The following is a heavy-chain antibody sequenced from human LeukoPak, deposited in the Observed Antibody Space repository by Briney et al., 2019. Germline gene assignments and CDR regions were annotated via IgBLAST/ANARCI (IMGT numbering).Heavy chain of an antibody. V-gene: IGHV3-13*01. Sequence: AGGSLRLSCAASGFTFSSYDMHWVRQATGKGLEWVSANGTAGDTYYPGSVKGRFTISRENAKNSLYLQMNSLRAGDTAVYYCARSCRSCYPLSYYYYGMDVWGQGTTVTVSS. CDR1: GFTFSSYD. D-gene: IGHD2-2*01. CDR2: NGTAGDT. J-gene: IGHJ6*02. CDR3: ARSCRSCYPLSYYYYGMDV.